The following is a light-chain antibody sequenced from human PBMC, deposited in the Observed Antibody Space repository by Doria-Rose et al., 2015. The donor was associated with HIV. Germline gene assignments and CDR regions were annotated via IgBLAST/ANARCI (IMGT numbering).Light chain of an antibody. V-gene: IGKV1-NL1*01. CDR2: GAS. CDR3: QQYYTTPMYT. Sequence: KQIPGTAPKLLVYGASRLETGVPSSFSGSGSGTDYTLTISSLQPGDFATYYCQQYYTTPMYTFGQGTKLEIK. J-gene: IGKJ2*01.